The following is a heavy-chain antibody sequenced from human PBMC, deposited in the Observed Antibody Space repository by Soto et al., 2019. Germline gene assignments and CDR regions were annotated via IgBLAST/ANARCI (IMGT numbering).Heavy chain of an antibody. CDR2: INPNSGGT. D-gene: IGHD6-19*01. CDR3: ARSRRGAYSSGWYSLSGYYNYGIDV. CDR1: GYTFTGYY. V-gene: IGHV1-2*04. J-gene: IGHJ6*02. Sequence: ASVKVSCKASGYTFTGYYMHWVRQAPGQGLEWMGWINPNSGGTNYAQKFQGWVTMTRDTSISTAYLQWTSLKASDTAMYYCARSRRGAYSSGWYSLSGYYNYGIDVWGQGTTVTVSS.